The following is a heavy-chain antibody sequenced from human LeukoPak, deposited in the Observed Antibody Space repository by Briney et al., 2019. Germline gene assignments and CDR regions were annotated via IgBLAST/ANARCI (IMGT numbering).Heavy chain of an antibody. CDR3: ARVVSYGPPHDY. J-gene: IGHJ4*02. V-gene: IGHV3-48*03. CDR1: RLTFSSYE. D-gene: IGHD5-18*01. Sequence: GGSLRLSCAASRLTFSSYEMNWVRQAPGKGRAWVSFINSSGSTIYYADSVKGRFTISRDNAKNSLYLQMNSLRAEDTAVYYCARVVSYGPPHDYWGQGTLVTVSS. CDR2: INSSGSTI.